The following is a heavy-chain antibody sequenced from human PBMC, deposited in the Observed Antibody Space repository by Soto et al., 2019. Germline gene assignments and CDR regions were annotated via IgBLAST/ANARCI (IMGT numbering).Heavy chain of an antibody. V-gene: IGHV1-69*01. Sequence: QVQLVQSGAEVKKPGSSVKVSCKASGGTFSSYAISWVRQAPGQGLEWLGGIIPIFGTANSAQKFQGRVTISADEPTSTAYMELSRLRSEVTAVFYCERVYRGYCSGGSCYRPPISCFGPCGQGPLVTVSS. CDR2: IIPIFGTA. CDR3: ERVYRGYCSGGSCYRPPISCFGP. CDR1: GGTFSSYA. J-gene: IGHJ5*02. D-gene: IGHD2-15*01.